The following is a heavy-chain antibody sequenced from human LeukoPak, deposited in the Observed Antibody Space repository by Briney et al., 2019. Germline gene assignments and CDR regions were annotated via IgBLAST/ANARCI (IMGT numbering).Heavy chain of an antibody. Sequence: ASETLSLTCAVYGGSFSGYYWSWIRLPPGKGLEWIGEINHSGSTNYNPSLKSRVTVSVDTSKNQFSLKLSSVTAADTAVYYCARDLLGRGGSFDYWGQGTLVTVSS. CDR3: ARDLLGRGGSFDY. CDR2: INHSGST. J-gene: IGHJ4*02. D-gene: IGHD3-10*01. CDR1: GGSFSGYY. V-gene: IGHV4-34*01.